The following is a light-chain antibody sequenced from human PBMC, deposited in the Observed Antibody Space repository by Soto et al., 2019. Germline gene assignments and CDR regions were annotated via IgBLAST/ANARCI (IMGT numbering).Light chain of an antibody. CDR3: QQRAIWPPYT. J-gene: IGKJ2*01. V-gene: IGKV3-11*01. CDR2: DAS. CDR1: QSVNTY. Sequence: EIVLTQSPATLSLSPGERATLSCRASQSVNTYLAWYQQKPGQAPRLLIYDASNRATGIPARFSGSGSGTDFTITISSLEPEDFAVYYWQQRAIWPPYTFGQGTKLDIK.